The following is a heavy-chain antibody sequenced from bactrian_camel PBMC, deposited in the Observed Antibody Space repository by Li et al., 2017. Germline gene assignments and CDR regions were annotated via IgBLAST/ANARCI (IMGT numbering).Heavy chain of an antibody. V-gene: IGHV3S25*01. Sequence: QLVESGGDSVQAGGSLRLSCKASGYTYPIICMGWFRQSPGKEREGVAGLNTRGGGPRYADSVKGRFTISRDSAENSVYLQMNNLKPDDTGVYYCAASFGRTYCSRAYYFLRPPPEFGSRGQGIQVTVS. J-gene: IGHJ4*01. CDR3: AASFGRTYCSRAYYFLRPPPEFGS. CDR2: LNTRGGGP. D-gene: IGHD2*01. CDR1: GYTYPIIC.